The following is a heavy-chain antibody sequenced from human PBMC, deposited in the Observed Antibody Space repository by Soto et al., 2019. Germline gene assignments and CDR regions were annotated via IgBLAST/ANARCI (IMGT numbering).Heavy chain of an antibody. CDR1: GGSISSGGYY. J-gene: IGHJ4*02. D-gene: IGHD6-13*01. CDR2: IYYSGST. CDR3: ARGGIAAAAPPDY. V-gene: IGHV4-31*03. Sequence: QVQLQESGPGLVKPSQTLSLTCTVSGGSISSGGYYWSWIRQHPGKGLEWIGYIYYSGSTYYPSLKSRVTISVDTSKNQFSLKLSSVTAADTAVYYCARGGIAAAAPPDYWGQGTLVTVSS.